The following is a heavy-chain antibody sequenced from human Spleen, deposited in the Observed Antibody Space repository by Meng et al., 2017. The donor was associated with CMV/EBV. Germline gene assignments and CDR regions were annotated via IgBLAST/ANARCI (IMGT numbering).Heavy chain of an antibody. CDR1: GYSFTSNG. Sequence: ASVKVSCKSSGYSFTSNGISWVQQAPGQGLEWMGWISAYNGYTNYAQKLQGRVTMTTDTSTSTAYMELRSLRSDDTAVYYCARDQRAVGISGTTVAFDYWGQGTLVTVSS. CDR2: ISAYNGYT. CDR3: ARDQRAVGISGTTVAFDY. D-gene: IGHD1-7*01. J-gene: IGHJ4*02. V-gene: IGHV1-18*01.